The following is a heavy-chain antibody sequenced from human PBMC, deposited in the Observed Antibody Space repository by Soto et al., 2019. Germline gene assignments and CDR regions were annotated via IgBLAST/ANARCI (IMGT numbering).Heavy chain of an antibody. CDR3: ARRISYGDPRAPGIFDY. V-gene: IGHV4-59*08. CDR2: IYYSGST. J-gene: IGHJ4*02. CDR1: GGSISSYY. Sequence: SETLSLTCTVSGGSISSYYWSWIRQPPGKGLEWIGYIYYSGSTNYNPSLKSRVTISVDTSKNQFSLKLSSVTAADTAVYYCARRISYGDPRAPGIFDYWGQGTLVTVSS. D-gene: IGHD4-17*01.